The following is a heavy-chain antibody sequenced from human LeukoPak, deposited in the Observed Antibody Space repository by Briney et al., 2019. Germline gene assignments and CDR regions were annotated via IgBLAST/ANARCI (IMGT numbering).Heavy chain of an antibody. J-gene: IGHJ4*02. D-gene: IGHD3-3*01. CDR2: IIPIFGTA. CDR3: ARVVGTYYDFWSGYFFDY. CDR1: GGTFSSYA. Sequence: SVKVSCKASGGTFSSYAISWVRQAPGQGLEWMGGIIPIFGTANYAQKFQGRVTITADESTSTAYMELSSLRSEDTAVYYCARVVGTYYDFWSGYFFDYWGQGTLVTVSS. V-gene: IGHV1-69*13.